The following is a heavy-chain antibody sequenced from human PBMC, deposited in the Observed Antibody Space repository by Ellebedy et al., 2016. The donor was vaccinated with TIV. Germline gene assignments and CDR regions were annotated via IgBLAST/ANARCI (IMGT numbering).Heavy chain of an antibody. D-gene: IGHD2-8*01. CDR2: IDTSSTNV. Sequence: GESLKISCTVSGITFSSYSMTWVRQAPGKGLEWLSYIDTSSTNVYYADSVKGRFTISRNNAENSLNLQMNSLRTEDTALYFCGKDILPGGMDVWGQGTTVTVSS. J-gene: IGHJ6*02. CDR1: GITFSSYS. V-gene: IGHV3-48*04. CDR3: GKDILPGGMDV.